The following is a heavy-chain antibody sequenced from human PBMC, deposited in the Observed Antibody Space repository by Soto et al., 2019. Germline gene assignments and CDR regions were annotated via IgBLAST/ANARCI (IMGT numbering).Heavy chain of an antibody. D-gene: IGHD2-2*01. CDR2: IYYSGST. V-gene: IGHV4-59*01. Sequence: SETLSITCTVSGGSISSYYWSWIRQPPGKGLEWIGYIYYSGSTNYNPSLKSRVTISVDTSKNQFSLKLSSVTAADTAVYYCSRDLDYAHDYWGQGTLVTVSS. CDR3: SRDLDYAHDY. CDR1: GGSISSYY. J-gene: IGHJ4*02.